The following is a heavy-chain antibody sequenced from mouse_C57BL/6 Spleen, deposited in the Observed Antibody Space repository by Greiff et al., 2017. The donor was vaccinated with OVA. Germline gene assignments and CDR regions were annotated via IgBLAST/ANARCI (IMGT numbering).Heavy chain of an antibody. J-gene: IGHJ3*01. CDR2: IDPEDGDT. CDR3: TAYYSNYFAWFAY. D-gene: IGHD2-5*01. V-gene: IGHV14-1*01. CDR1: GFNIKDYY. Sequence: VQLQQSGAELVRPGASVKLSCTASGFNIKDYYMHWVKQRPEQGLEWIGRIDPEDGDTEYAPKFQGKATMTADTSSNTAYLQLSSLTSEDTAVYYCTAYYSNYFAWFAYWGQGTLVTVSA.